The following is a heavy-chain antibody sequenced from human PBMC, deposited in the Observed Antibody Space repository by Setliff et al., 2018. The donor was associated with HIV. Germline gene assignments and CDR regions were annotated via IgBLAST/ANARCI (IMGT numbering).Heavy chain of an antibody. CDR1: GGSIRTGNYY. J-gene: IGHJ5*02. Sequence: PSETLSLTCTVSGGSIRTGNYYWNWIRQPAGKGLEWIGHIHTTGSITYNPSLRSRVTISLDTSKNQVSLSLASVTAADTAVYYCAKRTFGSGRFDPWGQGTLVTVSS. CDR2: IHTTGSI. CDR3: AKRTFGSGRFDP. V-gene: IGHV4-61*09. D-gene: IGHD3-16*01.